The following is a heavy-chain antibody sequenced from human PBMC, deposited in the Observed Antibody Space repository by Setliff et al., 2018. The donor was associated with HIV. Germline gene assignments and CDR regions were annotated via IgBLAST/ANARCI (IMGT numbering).Heavy chain of an antibody. D-gene: IGHD6-13*01. J-gene: IGHJ6*03. CDR3: ARHRDPPGSRWIYYYYYMDL. V-gene: IGHV4-38-2*02. CDR2: VNHGGSF. CDR1: DNSISSGYY. Sequence: SETLSLTCTVSDNSISSGYYWGWIRQPPGKGLEWIGEVNHGGSFNYNPSLKTRVTISVDTSKNQVSLRLSSVTVADTGVYYCARHRDPPGSRWIYYYYYMDLWGGGTTVTVSS.